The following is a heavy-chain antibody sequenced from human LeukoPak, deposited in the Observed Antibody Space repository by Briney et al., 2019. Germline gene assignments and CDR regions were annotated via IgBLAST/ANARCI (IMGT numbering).Heavy chain of an antibody. CDR1: GFTFSSYA. J-gene: IGHJ4*02. Sequence: GGSLRLSCAASGFTFSSYAMHWVRQAPGKGLEWVAVISYDGSNKYYADSVKGRFTISRDNSKNTLYLQMNSLRAEDTAVYYCARESYYYDSSGYYPIKAPFGYWGQGTLVTVSS. D-gene: IGHD3-22*01. CDR2: ISYDGSNK. V-gene: IGHV3-30*01. CDR3: ARESYYYDSSGYYPIKAPFGY.